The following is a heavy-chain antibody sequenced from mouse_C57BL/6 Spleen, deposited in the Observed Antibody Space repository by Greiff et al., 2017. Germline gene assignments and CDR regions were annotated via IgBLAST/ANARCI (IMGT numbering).Heavy chain of an antibody. Sequence: EVHLQESGGGLVKPGGSLKLSCAASGFTFSDYGMHWVRHAPEKGLEWVAYISSGSSTIYYADTVKGRFTISRDNAKNTLFLQMTSLRSEDTAMYYCARREDGYYAYWGQGTLVTVSA. V-gene: IGHV5-17*01. D-gene: IGHD2-3*01. CDR2: ISSGSSTI. CDR3: ARREDGYYAY. J-gene: IGHJ3*01. CDR1: GFTFSDYG.